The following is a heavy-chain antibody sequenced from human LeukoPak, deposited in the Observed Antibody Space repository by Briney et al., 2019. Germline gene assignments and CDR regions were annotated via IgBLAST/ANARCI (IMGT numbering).Heavy chain of an antibody. CDR2: INHSGST. J-gene: IGHJ6*04. Sequence: NPSQTLSLTCAVYGGSFSGYYWSWIRQPPGKGLEWIGEINHSGSTNYNASLKSRVTISVDTSKNQFSLKLSSVTAADTAVYYCARIDITMVRGAAKAGMDVWGKGTTVTVSS. V-gene: IGHV4-34*01. D-gene: IGHD3-10*01. CDR1: GGSFSGYY. CDR3: ARIDITMVRGAAKAGMDV.